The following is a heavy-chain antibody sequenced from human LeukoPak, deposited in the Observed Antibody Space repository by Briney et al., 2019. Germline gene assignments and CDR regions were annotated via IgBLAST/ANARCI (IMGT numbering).Heavy chain of an antibody. V-gene: IGHV3-30-3*01. CDR2: ISYDGSNK. CDR3: ASGGDTDAFDI. CDR1: GFTFSSYV. J-gene: IGHJ3*02. Sequence: GGSLRLSCAASGFTFSSYVMHWVRQAPGKGLEWVAVISYDGSNKYYADSVKGRFTISRDNSKNTPYLQMNSLRAEDTAVYYCASGGDTDAFDIWGQGTVVTVSS. D-gene: IGHD2-21*02.